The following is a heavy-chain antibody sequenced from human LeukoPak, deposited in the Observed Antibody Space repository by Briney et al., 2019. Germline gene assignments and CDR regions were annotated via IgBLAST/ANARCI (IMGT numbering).Heavy chain of an antibody. CDR2: IKQDGSEK. J-gene: IGHJ4*02. D-gene: IGHD3-9*01. CDR1: GFTFSSYW. Sequence: PGGSLRLSCAASGFTFSSYWMSWVRQAPGKGLEWVANIKQDGSEKYYVDSVKGRFTISRDNAKNSLYLQMNSLGAEDTAVYYCARERYFDWPMKPAFDYWGQGTLVTVSS. CDR3: ARERYFDWPMKPAFDY. V-gene: IGHV3-7*03.